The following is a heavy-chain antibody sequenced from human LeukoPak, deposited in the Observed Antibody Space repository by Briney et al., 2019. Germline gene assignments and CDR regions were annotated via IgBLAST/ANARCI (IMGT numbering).Heavy chain of an antibody. CDR1: GFTFSSYE. D-gene: IGHD3-10*01. CDR2: IRSKAYGGTT. V-gene: IGHV3-49*04. Sequence: PGGSLRLSCAASGFTFSSYEMSWVRQAPGKGLEWVGFIRSKAYGGTTEYAASVKGRFTISRDDSKSIAYLQMNSLKTEDTAVYYCTRDRGARTYFDYWGQGTLVTVSS. CDR3: TRDRGARTYFDY. J-gene: IGHJ4*02.